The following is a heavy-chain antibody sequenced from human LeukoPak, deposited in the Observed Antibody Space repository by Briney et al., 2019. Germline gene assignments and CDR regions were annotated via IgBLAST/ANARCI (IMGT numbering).Heavy chain of an antibody. V-gene: IGHV3-30*02. D-gene: IGHD3-9*01. CDR3: EEEGGIRYFDWLLDY. CDR1: GFTFSSYG. CDR2: IRYDGSNK. Sequence: PGGSLRLSCAASGFTFSSYGMHWVRQAPCKGLELVAFIRYDGSNKYYADSVKGRFTISRVNSKNTLYLQMNSLRAEDTAVFFFEEEGGIRYFDWLLDYWGQGTLVTVSS. J-gene: IGHJ4*02.